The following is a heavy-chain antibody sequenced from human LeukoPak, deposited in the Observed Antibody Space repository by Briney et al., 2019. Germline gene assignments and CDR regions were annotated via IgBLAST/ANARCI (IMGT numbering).Heavy chain of an antibody. CDR1: GFTFDDYG. Sequence: GGSLRLSCAASGFTFDDYGMNWVRQVPGKGLEWVSGINWNGDSRGYADSVKGRFTISRDNTKNSLYLQMNSLRAEDTALYYCARKQLADYNFYYMDVWGKGTTVTVSS. CDR3: ARKQLADYNFYYMDV. J-gene: IGHJ6*03. CDR2: INWNGDSR. V-gene: IGHV3-20*04. D-gene: IGHD1-1*01.